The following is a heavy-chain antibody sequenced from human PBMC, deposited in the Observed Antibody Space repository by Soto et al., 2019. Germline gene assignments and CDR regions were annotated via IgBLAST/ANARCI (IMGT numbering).Heavy chain of an antibody. D-gene: IGHD2-21*02. CDR1: GFPFNNYA. V-gene: IGHV3-33*01. J-gene: IGHJ4*02. Sequence: GSLRLSCAASGFPFNNYAMHWVRQAPGKGLEWVAVIWHDGSNEHYADSVKGRFRIARDNSNNTLYLQMNSLRGEDTALYYCAIDHVSMVTTFLDYWGLGTLVTVSS. CDR3: AIDHVSMVTTFLDY. CDR2: IWHDGSNE.